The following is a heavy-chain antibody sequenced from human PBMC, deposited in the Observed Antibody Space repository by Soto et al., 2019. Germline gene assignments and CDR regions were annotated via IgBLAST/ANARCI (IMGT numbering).Heavy chain of an antibody. D-gene: IGHD5-12*01. CDR2: IVVGSGNT. V-gene: IGHV1-58*01. J-gene: IGHJ3*02. CDR1: GFTFTSSA. CDR3: AGGVDIVATINAFDI. Sequence: QMPLVQSGPEVKKPGTSVKVSCKASGFTFTSSAVQWVRQARGQRLEWIGWIVVGSGNTNYAQKFQERVTITRDMSTSTAYMELSSLRSEDTAVYYCAGGVDIVATINAFDIWGQGTMVTVSS.